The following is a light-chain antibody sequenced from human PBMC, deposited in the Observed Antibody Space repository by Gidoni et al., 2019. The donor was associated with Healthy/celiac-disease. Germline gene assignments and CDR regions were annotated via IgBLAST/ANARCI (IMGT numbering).Light chain of an antibody. Sequence: NFMLTQPHSVSASPGKTVTISCTRSSGSLASNYVQWYQQRPGSAPPTVIYEDNQRPSGVPDRFSGSIYSPSNSASLTISGLKTEDEADYYCQSYDSSNQVFGGGTKLTVL. J-gene: IGLJ3*02. CDR3: QSYDSSNQV. CDR1: SGSLASNY. CDR2: EDN. V-gene: IGLV6-57*04.